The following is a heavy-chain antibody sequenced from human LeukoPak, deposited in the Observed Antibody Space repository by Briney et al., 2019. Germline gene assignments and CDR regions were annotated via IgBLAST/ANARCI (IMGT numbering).Heavy chain of an antibody. J-gene: IGHJ4*02. D-gene: IGHD3-16*02. CDR2: IIPIFGTA. V-gene: IGHV1-69*06. CDR3: ARAGITFGGVIDPFDY. Sequence: SVKVSCTASGGTFSSYAISWVRQAPGQGLEWMGGIIPIFGTANYAQKFQGRVTITADKSTSTAYMELSSLRSEDTAVYYCARAGITFGGVIDPFDYWGQGTLVTVSS. CDR1: GGTFSSYA.